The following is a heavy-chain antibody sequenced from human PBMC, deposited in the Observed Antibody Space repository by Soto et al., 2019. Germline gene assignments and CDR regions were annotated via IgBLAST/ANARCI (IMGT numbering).Heavy chain of an antibody. Sequence: QVQVVESGGGVVQPGRSLRLSCAASGFTFSSYAMHWVRQAPGKGLEWVAAISYDGSNKYYADSVKGRFIIFRDNSKNTLYLQMNSLRGEDTAVYSCARVPGDYGYWGQGTLVTVSS. D-gene: IGHD4-17*01. J-gene: IGHJ4*02. CDR1: GFTFSSYA. V-gene: IGHV3-30-3*01. CDR3: ARVPGDYGY. CDR2: ISYDGSNK.